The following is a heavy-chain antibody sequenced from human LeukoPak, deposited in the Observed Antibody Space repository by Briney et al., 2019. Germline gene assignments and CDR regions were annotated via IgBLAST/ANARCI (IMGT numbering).Heavy chain of an antibody. CDR3: ARDLYRDSLPVSWFDP. CDR1: GYTFTSYG. V-gene: IGHV1-18*01. Sequence: ASVKVSCKASGYTFTSYGISGVRQASGQGLEWMGWISDYKGNTNYAQKLQGKVTMTTDTSTSTAHMELRSLRSDDTAVYYCARDLYRDSLPVSWFDPWGQGTLVTVSS. J-gene: IGHJ5*02. D-gene: IGHD4-11*01. CDR2: ISDYKGNT.